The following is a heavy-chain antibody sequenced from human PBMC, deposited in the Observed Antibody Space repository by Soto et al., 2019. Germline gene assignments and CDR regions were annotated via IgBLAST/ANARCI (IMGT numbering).Heavy chain of an antibody. V-gene: IGHV3-30*18. CDR3: AKGQPSSSWVFDY. CDR1: GFTFSSYG. CDR2: ISYDGSNK. Sequence: HPGGSLRLSCAASGFTFSSYGMHWVRQAPGKGLEWEAVISYDGSNKYYADSVKGRFTISRDNSKNTLYLQMNSLRAEDTAVYYCAKGQPSSSWVFDYWGQGTLVTVSS. D-gene: IGHD6-13*01. J-gene: IGHJ4*02.